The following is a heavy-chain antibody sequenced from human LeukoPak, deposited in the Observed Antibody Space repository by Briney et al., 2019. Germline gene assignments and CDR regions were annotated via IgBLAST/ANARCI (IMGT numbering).Heavy chain of an antibody. J-gene: IGHJ4*02. CDR1: GFTFSTYW. V-gene: IGHV3-7*01. Sequence: PGGSLRLSCAASGFTFSTYWMSWVHQAPGKGLEWVANIKGDGSEKNYVGSVKGRFTVSRDNAKNSLYLQLNSLRAEDTAVYYCAKDSPFGGNWGQGTLVTVSS. CDR3: AKDSPFGGN. D-gene: IGHD1-26*01. CDR2: IKGDGSEK.